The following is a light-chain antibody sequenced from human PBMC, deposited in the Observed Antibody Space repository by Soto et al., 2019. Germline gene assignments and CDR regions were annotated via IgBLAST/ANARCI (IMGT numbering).Light chain of an antibody. CDR1: QSVGRN. J-gene: IGKJ2*01. Sequence: EIVMTQSPVALSVSPGESAALSCRASQSVGRNFAWYQQRPGQAPRVLIYGTSTRATGVPARFSGSGSGTDFTLTLRSLLSEDFAVYYCQQYNKWPYTFGQGTRLEIK. V-gene: IGKV3-15*01. CDR2: GTS. CDR3: QQYNKWPYT.